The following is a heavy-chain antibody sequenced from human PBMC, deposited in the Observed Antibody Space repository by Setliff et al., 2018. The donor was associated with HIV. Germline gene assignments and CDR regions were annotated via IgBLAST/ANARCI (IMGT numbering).Heavy chain of an antibody. CDR1: GPSFTGYY. Sequence: PSETLSLTCAVYGPSFTGYYWNWIRQLPGKAFEWIGEINHSGVTYYNPSFKSRVNISLDLSKNQFSLRLTGLSGADTAMYFCAAKPMIRGRPFAFWGQPTLVTVSS. V-gene: IGHV4-34*01. J-gene: IGHJ4*02. D-gene: IGHD3-10*01. CDR3: AAKPMIRGRPFAF. CDR2: INHSGVT.